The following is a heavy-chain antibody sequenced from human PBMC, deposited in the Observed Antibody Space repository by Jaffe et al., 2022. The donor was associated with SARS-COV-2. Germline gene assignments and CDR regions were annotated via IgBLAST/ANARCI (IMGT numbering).Heavy chain of an antibody. Sequence: EVQLVESGGGLIQPGGSLRLSCAASGFSVSSDHMGWVRQAPGKGLEWVSIIHSGGATYYADSVKGRFTISRDNSKDTLYLQMHSLRVEDTAVYYCATRAYWGQGTLVTVSS. V-gene: IGHV3-53*01. CDR3: ATRAY. J-gene: IGHJ4*02. CDR2: IHSGGAT. CDR1: GFSVSSDH.